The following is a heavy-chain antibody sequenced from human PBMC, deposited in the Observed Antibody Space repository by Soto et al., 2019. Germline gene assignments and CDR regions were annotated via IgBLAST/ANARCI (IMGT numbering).Heavy chain of an antibody. J-gene: IGHJ4*02. CDR1: GFSFSNYR. Sequence: WGSLRLSCATSGFSFSNYRMTWVRQAPGKGLEWVSTISARGDKTYYAGSVKGRFTVSRENSKNTLYLQMNTLGAEDTAIYYCTNTASSGTRKTGAFEQWGQGTTVTVYS. D-gene: IGHD2-15*01. CDR2: ISARGDKT. V-gene: IGHV3-23*01. CDR3: TNTASSGTRKTGAFEQ.